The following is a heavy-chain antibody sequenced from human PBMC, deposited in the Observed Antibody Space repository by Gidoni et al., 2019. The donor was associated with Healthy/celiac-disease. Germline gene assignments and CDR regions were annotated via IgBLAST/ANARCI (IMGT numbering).Heavy chain of an antibody. J-gene: IGHJ6*02. V-gene: IGHV3-53*01. Sequence: EVQLVESDGGLIQPGGSLRLSCAASGFTVSRNYMSWVRQAPGKGLEWVAVIYSGCSTYYADSVKGRFTISRDNSKNTLYLQMNSLRAEDTAVYYCARGGRYYDFWGGYLDYYYGMDVWGQGTTVTVSS. CDR1: GFTVSRNY. CDR3: ARGGRYYDFWGGYLDYYYGMDV. CDR2: IYSGCST. D-gene: IGHD3-3*01.